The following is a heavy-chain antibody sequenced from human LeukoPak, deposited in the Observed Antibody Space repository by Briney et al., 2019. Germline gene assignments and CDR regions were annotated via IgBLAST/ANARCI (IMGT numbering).Heavy chain of an antibody. CDR2: MYHSGST. Sequence: SETLSLTCTVSGYSISSGYYWGWIRQPPGKGLEWIGTMYHSGSTNYNPSLKSRVTISLDTAKNQFSLKLTSVTAADTAVYFCARSRGGFGDYGSWFDPWGQGTLVTVSS. CDR1: GYSISSGYY. V-gene: IGHV4-38-2*02. CDR3: ARSRGGFGDYGSWFDP. J-gene: IGHJ5*02. D-gene: IGHD4-17*01.